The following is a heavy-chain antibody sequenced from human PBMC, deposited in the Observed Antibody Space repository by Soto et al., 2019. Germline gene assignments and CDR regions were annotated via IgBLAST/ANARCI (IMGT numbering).Heavy chain of an antibody. CDR1: GGTFSSYA. Sequence: QVQLVQSGAEVKKPGSSVKVSCKASGGTFSSYAISWVRQAPGQGLEWMGGIIPIFGTANYAQKFQGRVTITADESTSTADTELSSLRSEDTAVYSCARVAQLPCGMDVWGQGATVTVSS. CDR3: ARVAQLPCGMDV. CDR2: IIPIFGTA. J-gene: IGHJ6*02. V-gene: IGHV1-69*01.